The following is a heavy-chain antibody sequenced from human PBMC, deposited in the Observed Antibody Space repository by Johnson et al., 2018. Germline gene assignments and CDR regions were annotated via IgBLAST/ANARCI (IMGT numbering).Heavy chain of an antibody. D-gene: IGHD2-21*02. Sequence: VQLVESGAEVKPXGASXTVXCRASAYTFTNHHLHWVRQAPGQGLEWMGLIDPSSGSTAYAENFQGRVTMTRDTSTSIVYMEVTSLTAEDTAGYYCAKVVTAYCAGDCYPFDYWGQGTLVTVSS. CDR1: AYTFTNHH. J-gene: IGHJ4*02. V-gene: IGHV1-46*01. CDR3: AKVVTAYCAGDCYPFDY. CDR2: IDPSSGST.